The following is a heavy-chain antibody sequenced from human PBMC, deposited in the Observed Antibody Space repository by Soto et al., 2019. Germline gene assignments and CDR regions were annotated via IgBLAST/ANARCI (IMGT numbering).Heavy chain of an antibody. Sequence: GGSLRLSCAASGFTFSSYAMSWVRQAPGKGLEWVSAISGSGGSTYYADSVKGRFTISRDNSKNTLYLQMNSLRAEDTAVYYCAKKRGRGLWFGESKYYFDYWGQGTLVTVSS. CDR2: ISGSGGST. CDR1: GFTFSSYA. CDR3: AKKRGRGLWFGESKYYFDY. D-gene: IGHD3-10*01. J-gene: IGHJ4*02. V-gene: IGHV3-23*01.